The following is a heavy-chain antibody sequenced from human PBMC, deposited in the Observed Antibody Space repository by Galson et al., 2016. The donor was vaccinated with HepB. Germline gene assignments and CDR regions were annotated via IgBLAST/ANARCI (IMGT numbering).Heavy chain of an antibody. CDR3: AKDMWGDGYNPRTTLEL. D-gene: IGHD5-24*01. CDR1: GFSFDENA. J-gene: IGHJ4*02. Sequence: SLRLSCAASGFSFDENAMHWVRQAPGKGLEWVSGISWNSGNIGYADSVKGRFIISRDNAKSSLYLQMNSRRAEDTALYYCAKDMWGDGYNPRTTLELWGQGTLVTVSA. CDR2: ISWNSGNI. V-gene: IGHV3-9*01.